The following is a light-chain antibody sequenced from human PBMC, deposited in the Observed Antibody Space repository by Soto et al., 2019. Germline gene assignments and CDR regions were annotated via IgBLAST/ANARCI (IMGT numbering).Light chain of an antibody. CDR2: AAS. CDR3: QQAHSFPPIT. CDR1: QGIGTW. J-gene: IGKJ5*01. Sequence: DIQMTQSPSSVSASVGDRVTITCRASQGIGTWLAWYQQKPGKAPKLLIYAASTLHSGVPSRFSGSGSGTDFTLTISSLQPEDFATYYCQQAHSFPPITFGQGTRLDIK. V-gene: IGKV1-12*01.